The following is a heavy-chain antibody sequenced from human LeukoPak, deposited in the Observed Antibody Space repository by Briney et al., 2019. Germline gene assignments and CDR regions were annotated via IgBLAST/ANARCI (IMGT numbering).Heavy chain of an antibody. D-gene: IGHD3-16*02. CDR3: ARVVLRLGELSFDY. J-gene: IGHJ4*02. Sequence: PSETLSLTCTVSGGSISSGDYYWSWIRQPPGKGLEWIGYIYYSGSTYYNPSLKSRVTISVDTSKNQFSLKLSSVTAADTAVYYCARVVLRLGELSFDYWGQGTLVTVSS. V-gene: IGHV4-30-4*01. CDR2: IYYSGST. CDR1: GGSISSGDYY.